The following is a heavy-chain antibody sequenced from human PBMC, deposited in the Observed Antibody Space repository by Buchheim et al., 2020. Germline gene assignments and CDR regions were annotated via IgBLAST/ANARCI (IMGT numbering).Heavy chain of an antibody. CDR3: ARKYCSGGSCYGIGDD. CDR2: IYYSGTT. D-gene: IGHD2-15*01. Sequence: QVQLQESGPGLVTPSQTLSLTCTVSGGSINNGDYYWSWIRQSPVKGLEWIGYIYYSGTTYYNPSLKSRVTLSVDASKNQLSLMVNSVTAADTAIYYCARKYCSGGSCYGIGDDWGQGTL. V-gene: IGHV4-30-4*01. CDR1: GGSINNGDYY. J-gene: IGHJ4*02.